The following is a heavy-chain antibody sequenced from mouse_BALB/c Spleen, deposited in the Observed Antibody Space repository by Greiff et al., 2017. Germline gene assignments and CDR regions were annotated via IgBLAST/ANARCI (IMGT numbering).Heavy chain of an antibody. Sequence: EVHLVESGGGLVQPGGSLKLSCAASGFTFSSYTMSWVRQTPEKRLEWVAYISNGGGSTYYPDTVKGRFTISRDNAKNTLYLQMSSLKSEDTAMYYCARHDGGYYAYWGQGTLVTVSA. V-gene: IGHV5-12-2*01. CDR2: ISNGGGST. J-gene: IGHJ3*01. CDR3: ARHDGGYYAY. D-gene: IGHD1-1*01. CDR1: GFTFSSYT.